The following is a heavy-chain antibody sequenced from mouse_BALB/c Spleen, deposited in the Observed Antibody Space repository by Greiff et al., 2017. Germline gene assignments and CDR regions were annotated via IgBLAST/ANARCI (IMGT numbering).Heavy chain of an antibody. J-gene: IGHJ2*01. CDR2: IDTSDSYT. D-gene: IGHD1-2*01. CDR3: ARTTAHYCDY. V-gene: IGHV1-69*01. CDR1: GYTFTDYW. Sequence: QVHVKQPGAELVMPGASVKMSCKASGYTFTDYWMHWVKQRPGQGLEWIGAIDTSDSYTSYNQKFKGKATLTVDESSSTAYMQLSSLTSEDSAVYYCARTTAHYCDYWGQGTTLTVSS.